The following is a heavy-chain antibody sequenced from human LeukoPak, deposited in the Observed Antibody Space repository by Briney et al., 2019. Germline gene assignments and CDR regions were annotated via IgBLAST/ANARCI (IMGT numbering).Heavy chain of an antibody. J-gene: IGHJ5*02. CDR3: ARYDFWSGYYSSYGWFDP. Sequence: NTSETLSLTCTVSGGSISSHYWSWIRQPPGKGLEWLGYIYYSGSTNYNPSLKSRVTISVDTSKNQFSLKLSSVTAADPAVYYCARYDFWSGYYSSYGWFDPWGQGTLVTVSS. CDR2: IYYSGST. D-gene: IGHD3-3*01. V-gene: IGHV4-59*11. CDR1: GGSISSHY.